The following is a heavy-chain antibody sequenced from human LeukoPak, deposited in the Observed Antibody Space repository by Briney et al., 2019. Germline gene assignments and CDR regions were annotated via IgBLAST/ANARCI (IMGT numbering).Heavy chain of an antibody. CDR1: GFTFSSYS. CDR3: ARDTGSTSSYGSDY. V-gene: IGHV3-48*01. D-gene: IGHD2-2*01. CDR2: ISSSSSTI. Sequence: GGSLRLSCAASGFTFSSYSMNWVRQAPGKGLEWVSYISSSSSTIYNADSVKGRFTISRDNAKNSLYLQMNSLRAEDTAVYYCARDTGSTSSYGSDYWGQGTLVTVSS. J-gene: IGHJ4*02.